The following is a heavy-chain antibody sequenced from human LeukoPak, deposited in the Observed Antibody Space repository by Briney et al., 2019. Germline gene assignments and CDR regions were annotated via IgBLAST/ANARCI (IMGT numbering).Heavy chain of an antibody. Sequence: SQTLSLTCTVSGGSISSGSYYWSWLRQPAGKGLEWIGRIYTSGSTNYNPSLKSRVTISVDTSKNQFSLKLSSVTAADTAVYYCARVRRITIFGVVIRDYFDYWGQGTLVTVSS. CDR3: ARVRRITIFGVVIRDYFDY. CDR1: GGSISSGSYY. V-gene: IGHV4-61*02. D-gene: IGHD3-3*01. J-gene: IGHJ4*02. CDR2: IYTSGST.